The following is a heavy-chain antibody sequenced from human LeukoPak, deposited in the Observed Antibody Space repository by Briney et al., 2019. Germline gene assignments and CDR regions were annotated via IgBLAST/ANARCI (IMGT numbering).Heavy chain of an antibody. CDR1: GFTFSSYG. J-gene: IGHJ4*02. CDR2: IRYDGSNK. Sequence: QTGGSLRLSCAASGFTFSSYGMHWVRQAPGKGLEWVAFIRYDGSNKYYADSVKGRFTISRDNSKNTLYLQMNSLRAEDTAVYYCAKSRPVVDYYDFWSGYYPLDYWGQGTLVTVSS. V-gene: IGHV3-30*02. D-gene: IGHD3-3*01. CDR3: AKSRPVVDYYDFWSGYYPLDY.